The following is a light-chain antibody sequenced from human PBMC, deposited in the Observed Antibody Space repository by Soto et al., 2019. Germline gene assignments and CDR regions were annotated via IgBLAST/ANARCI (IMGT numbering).Light chain of an antibody. Sequence: QSALTQPASVSGSPGQSITISCTGTSSDVGGYNSVSWYHQHPGKAPKLMVYDVTNWPSGVSNRFSGSKSGNTASLTISGLQAEDEADYYCSSYTSSTTVVFGGGTKLTVL. J-gene: IGLJ2*01. CDR2: DVT. CDR1: SSDVGGYNS. CDR3: SSYTSSTTVV. V-gene: IGLV2-14*03.